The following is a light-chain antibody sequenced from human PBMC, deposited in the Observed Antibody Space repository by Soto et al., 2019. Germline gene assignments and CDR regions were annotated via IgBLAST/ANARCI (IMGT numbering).Light chain of an antibody. CDR1: SGSIADNY. CDR3: QSYNNIIGV. J-gene: IGLJ2*01. Sequence: NFMLTQPHSVSESPGKTVTISCTRTSGSIADNYVQWYQQRPGSAPTTVIYEDDQRPSGVPGRFSGSIDRSSNSASLTISGLKTEDEADYYCQSYNNIIGVFGGGTKLTVL. CDR2: EDD. V-gene: IGLV6-57*04.